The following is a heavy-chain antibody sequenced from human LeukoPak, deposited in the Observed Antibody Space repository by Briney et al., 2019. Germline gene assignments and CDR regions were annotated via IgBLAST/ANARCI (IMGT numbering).Heavy chain of an antibody. D-gene: IGHD4-11*01. CDR3: EPTGSSLFDY. CDR2: ISYDGSNK. V-gene: IGHV3-30*03. Sequence: PGGSLRLSCAASGFTFSSYGMHWVRQAPGKGLEWVAVISYDGSNKYYADSVKGRFTISRDNSKNTLYLQMNSLRAEDTALYYCEPTGSSLFDYWGQGTLVTVSS. J-gene: IGHJ4*02. CDR1: GFTFSSYG.